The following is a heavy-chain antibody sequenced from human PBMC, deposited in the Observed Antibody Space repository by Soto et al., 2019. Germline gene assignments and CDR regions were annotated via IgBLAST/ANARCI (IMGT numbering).Heavy chain of an antibody. D-gene: IGHD4-4*01. CDR2: IHYSGST. Sequence: QVQLQESGPGLVRPSQTLALTCTVSGASISSGGFYWTWIRQHPEKGLEWIGYIHYSGSTYYHPSLKSRLTVSLDTSKNPFSLNLRSLTAADTAVYYCARVPITTTAEFTWGQGTLVTVSS. CDR1: GASISSGGFY. CDR3: ARVPITTTAEFT. V-gene: IGHV4-31*03. J-gene: IGHJ5*02.